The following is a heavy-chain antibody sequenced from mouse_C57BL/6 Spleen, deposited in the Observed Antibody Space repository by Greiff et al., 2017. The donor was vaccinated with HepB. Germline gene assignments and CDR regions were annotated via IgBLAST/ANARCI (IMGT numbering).Heavy chain of an antibody. D-gene: IGHD4-1*01. CDR3: AREGLGPYYYAMDY. Sequence: QVQLQQSGAELVKPGASVKISCKASGYAFSSYWMNWVKQRPGKGLEWIGQIYPGDGDTNYNGKFKGKATLTADKSSSTAYMQLSSLTSEDSAVYFCAREGLGPYYYAMDYWGQGTSVTVSS. J-gene: IGHJ4*01. CDR1: GYAFSSYW. CDR2: IYPGDGDT. V-gene: IGHV1-80*01.